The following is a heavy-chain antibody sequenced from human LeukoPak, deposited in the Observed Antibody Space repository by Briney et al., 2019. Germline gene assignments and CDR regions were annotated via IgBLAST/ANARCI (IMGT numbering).Heavy chain of an antibody. CDR2: IYYSGST. Sequence: PSETLSLTCTVSGGSISSYYWSWIRQPPGKGLEWIGYIYYSGSTNYNPSLKSRVTISVDTSKNQFSLKLSSVTAADTAVYYCARRGLNYDILTGYYKYYYYYYMDVWGKGTTVTISS. J-gene: IGHJ6*03. D-gene: IGHD3-9*01. CDR1: GGSISSYY. CDR3: ARRGLNYDILTGYYKYYYYYYMDV. V-gene: IGHV4-59*12.